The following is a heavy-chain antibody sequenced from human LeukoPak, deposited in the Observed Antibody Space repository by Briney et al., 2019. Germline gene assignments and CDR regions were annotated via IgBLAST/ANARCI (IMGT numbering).Heavy chain of an antibody. CDR2: ISWNSGSI. CDR1: GFTFDDYA. CDR3: AKGPVRGSCYSFTIGGFFDY. D-gene: IGHD2-15*01. V-gene: IGHV3-9*01. J-gene: IGHJ4*02. Sequence: GGSLRLSCAASGFTFDDYAMHWVRQAPGKGLEWVSGISWNSGSIGYADSVKGRFTISRDNAKNSLYLQMNSLRAEDTALYYCAKGPVRGSCYSFTIGGFFDYWGQGTLVTVSS.